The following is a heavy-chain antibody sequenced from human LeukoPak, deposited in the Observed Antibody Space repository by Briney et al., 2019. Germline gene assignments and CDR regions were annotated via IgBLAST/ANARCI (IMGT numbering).Heavy chain of an antibody. CDR2: ISWNSGSI. CDR1: GFTFDDYA. V-gene: IGHV3-9*01. Sequence: PGGSLRLSCAASGFTFDDYAMHWVRQAPGKGLEWVSGISWNSGSIGCADSVKGRFTISRDNAKNSLYLQMNSLRAEDTALYYCAKASDRYSSGSYNWFDPWGQGTLVTVSS. J-gene: IGHJ5*02. CDR3: AKASDRYSSGSYNWFDP. D-gene: IGHD6-19*01.